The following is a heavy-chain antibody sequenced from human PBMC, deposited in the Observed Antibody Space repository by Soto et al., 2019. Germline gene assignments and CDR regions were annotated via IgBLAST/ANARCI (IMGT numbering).Heavy chain of an antibody. CDR1: GFTFSSYA. CDR3: AREGYCSSTSCYSFDY. J-gene: IGHJ4*02. Sequence: EVQLVESGGGLVQPGGSQRLSCAASGFTFSSYAMHWVRQAPGKGLEYVSAISSNGGSTYYANSVKGRFTISRDNSKNTLYLQMGSLRAEDMAVYYCAREGYCSSTSCYSFDYWGQGTLVTVSS. D-gene: IGHD2-2*01. V-gene: IGHV3-64*01. CDR2: ISSNGGST.